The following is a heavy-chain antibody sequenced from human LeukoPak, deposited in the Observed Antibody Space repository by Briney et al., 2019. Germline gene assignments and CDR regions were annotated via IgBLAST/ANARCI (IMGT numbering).Heavy chain of an antibody. J-gene: IGHJ3*01. V-gene: IGHV4-59*01. CDR2: RYYTGSA. CDR3: ARGWEFYESNGYVFDL. D-gene: IGHD3-22*01. CDR1: GGSISNYY. Sequence: SETLSLTCTVSGGSISNYYCSWIRQAPGKGLGWIGSRYYTGSASYSSSLRSRATISLGTSKNQFSLKLTSVTAADTAVYYCARGWEFYESNGYVFDLWGQGTMVTVSS.